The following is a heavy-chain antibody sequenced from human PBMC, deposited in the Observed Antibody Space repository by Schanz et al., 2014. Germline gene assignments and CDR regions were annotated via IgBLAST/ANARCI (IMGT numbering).Heavy chain of an antibody. J-gene: IGHJ6*03. CDR2: IHTGSGNT. D-gene: IGHD3-3*01. Sequence: QVQLVQSAPEVKKPGASVKVSCKASGGTFSSSTLTWVRQAPGQGPEWVGWIHTGSGNTKYSQKFEGRVTITRDTSASIVYMELSSLRSEDTAVFFCASGEARVTSSGVVIVPMNVWGKGTTVIVSS. CDR1: GGTFSSST. CDR3: ASGEARVTSSGVVIVPMNV. V-gene: IGHV1-3*04.